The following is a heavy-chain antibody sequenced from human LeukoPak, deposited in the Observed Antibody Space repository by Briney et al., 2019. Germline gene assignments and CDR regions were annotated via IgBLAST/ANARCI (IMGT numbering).Heavy chain of an antibody. D-gene: IGHD6-19*01. CDR3: ASHSSSGHRHFNS. CDR2: IFYSGTT. J-gene: IGHJ5*02. CDR1: GVSIRSYY. Sequence: SETLSLTCIFWGVSIRSYYWSWIRQPPAKALAWMGYIFYSGTTNLNPSLTSGLTISVDTSKNQSSLNLSSVTAADTAVYYCASHSSSGHRHFNSWGQGTLVTVSS. V-gene: IGHV4-59*08.